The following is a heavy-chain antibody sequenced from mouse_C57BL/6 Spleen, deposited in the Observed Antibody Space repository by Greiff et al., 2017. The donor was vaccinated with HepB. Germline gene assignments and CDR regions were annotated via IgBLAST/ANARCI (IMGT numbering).Heavy chain of an antibody. D-gene: IGHD1-1*01. Sequence: VQLQQSGAELVKPGASVKLSCKASGYTFTSYWMHWVKQRPGQGLEWIGMIHPNSGSTNYNEKFKSKATLTVDKSSSTAYMQLSSLTSEDSAVYYCARGITTVGYYFDYWGQGTTLTVSS. CDR3: ARGITTVGYYFDY. CDR1: GYTFTSYW. V-gene: IGHV1-64*01. J-gene: IGHJ2*01. CDR2: IHPNSGST.